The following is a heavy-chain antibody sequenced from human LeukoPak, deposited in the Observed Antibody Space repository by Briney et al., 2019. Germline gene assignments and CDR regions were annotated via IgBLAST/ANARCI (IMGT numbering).Heavy chain of an antibody. D-gene: IGHD6-13*01. CDR2: IIPIFGTA. CDR1: GGTFSSYA. CDR3: ARESSSWYGATSAGHFEAAGVQLDY. V-gene: IGHV1-69*05. Sequence: SVKVSCKASGGTFSSYAISWVRQAPGQGLEWMGGIIPIFGTANYAQKFQGRVTITTDESTSTAYMELSSLRSDDTAVYYCARESSSWYGATSAGHFEAAGVQLDYWGQGTLVTVSS. J-gene: IGHJ4*02.